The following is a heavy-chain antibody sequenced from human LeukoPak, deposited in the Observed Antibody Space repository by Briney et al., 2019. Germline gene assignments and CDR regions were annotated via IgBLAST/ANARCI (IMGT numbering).Heavy chain of an antibody. V-gene: IGHV4-59*08. CDR2: IYYSGST. CDR1: GGSISSYY. Sequence: KPSETLSLTCTVSGGSISSYYWSWIRQPPGKGLEWIGYIYYSGSTNYNPSLKSRVTISVDTSKNQFSLKLSSVTAADTAVYYCARPPRVPLQDPLYHAFDIWGQGTMVTVSS. J-gene: IGHJ3*02. CDR3: ARPPRVPLQDPLYHAFDI. D-gene: IGHD2-2*02.